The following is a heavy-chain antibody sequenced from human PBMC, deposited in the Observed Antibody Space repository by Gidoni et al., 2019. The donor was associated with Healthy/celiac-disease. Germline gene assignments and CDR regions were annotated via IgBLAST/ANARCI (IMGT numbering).Heavy chain of an antibody. CDR2: ISGSGGST. CDR3: AKAPGIAVAGIDY. Sequence: EVQLLESGGGLVQPGGSLRLSCAASGFTFSSYAMSWVRQAPGKGLEWVSAISGSGGSTYYADSVKGRFTISRDNTKNTLYLQMNSLRAEDTAVYYCAKAPGIAVAGIDYWGQGTLVTVSS. D-gene: IGHD6-19*01. CDR1: GFTFSSYA. V-gene: IGHV3-23*01. J-gene: IGHJ4*02.